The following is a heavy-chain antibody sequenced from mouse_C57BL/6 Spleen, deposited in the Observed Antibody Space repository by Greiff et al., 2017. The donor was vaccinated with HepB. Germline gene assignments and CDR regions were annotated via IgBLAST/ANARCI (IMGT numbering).Heavy chain of an antibody. Sequence: VQLQQSGAELVRPGASVKLSCKASGYTFTDYYINWVKQRPGQGLEWIARIYPGSGNTYYNEKFKGKATLTAEKSSSTAYMQLSSLTSEDSAVYFCAREGITTVAMDYWGQGTSVTVSS. J-gene: IGHJ4*01. V-gene: IGHV1-76*01. CDR1: GYTFTDYY. CDR3: AREGITTVAMDY. CDR2: IYPGSGNT. D-gene: IGHD1-1*01.